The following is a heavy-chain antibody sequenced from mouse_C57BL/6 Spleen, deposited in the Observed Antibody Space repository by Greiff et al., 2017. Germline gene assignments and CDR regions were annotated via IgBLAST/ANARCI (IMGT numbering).Heavy chain of an antibody. V-gene: IGHV1-80*01. J-gene: IGHJ2*01. CDR3: ARGGSPHYFDD. D-gene: IGHD1-1*01. Sequence: LLASGASVKISCKASGYAFSSYWMNWGKPRPGKGLEVIGPIYPGDGHTNYNGKFKGKATLTADKSSSTAYMQFSGLTSEYSAIYYCARGGSPHYFDDWGQGTTLTVSS. CDR2: IYPGDGHT. CDR1: GYAFSSYW.